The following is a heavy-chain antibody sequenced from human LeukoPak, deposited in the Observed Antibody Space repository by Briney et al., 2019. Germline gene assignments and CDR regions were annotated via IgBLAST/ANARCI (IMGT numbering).Heavy chain of an antibody. D-gene: IGHD2-21*02. V-gene: IGHV4-38-2*02. CDR1: GYSISSGYY. CDR2: IYHSGST. J-gene: IGHJ4*02. CDR3: ARICEGGDCYYFDY. Sequence: SETLSLTCTVSGYSISSGYYWGWIRQPPGKGLEWIGSIYHSGSTYYNPSLKSRVTISVDTSKNQFSLKLSSVTAADTAVYYCARICEGGDCYYFDYWGQGTLVTVSS.